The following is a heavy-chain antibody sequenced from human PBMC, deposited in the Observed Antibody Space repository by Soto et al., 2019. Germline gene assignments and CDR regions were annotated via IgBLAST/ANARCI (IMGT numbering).Heavy chain of an antibody. J-gene: IGHJ4*02. Sequence: QVQLVQSGAEVKKPGASVKVSCKASGYTFTSYAIHWVRQAPGQRLEWMGWINAGNGNTKYSQKFQGRVTITRDTSASTAYMELSSLRSEDTAVYHCARGDYYDIHDYWGQGTLVTVSS. V-gene: IGHV1-3*01. CDR1: GYTFTSYA. CDR3: ARGDYYDIHDY. D-gene: IGHD3-22*01. CDR2: INAGNGNT.